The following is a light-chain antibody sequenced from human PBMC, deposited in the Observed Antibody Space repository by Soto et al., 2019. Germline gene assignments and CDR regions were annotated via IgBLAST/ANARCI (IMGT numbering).Light chain of an antibody. CDR2: DVA. J-gene: IGLJ1*01. Sequence: QSALTQPASVSDSPGQSITISCTGTSSDVGGSNFVSWYQQHPGKPPKLTIYDVANRPSGVSNRFSGSKSGSTASLIISRLQTEDEADYYCVSYTSSTTYVFXTGTKVTVL. CDR1: SSDVGGSNF. CDR3: VSYTSSTTYV. V-gene: IGLV2-14*03.